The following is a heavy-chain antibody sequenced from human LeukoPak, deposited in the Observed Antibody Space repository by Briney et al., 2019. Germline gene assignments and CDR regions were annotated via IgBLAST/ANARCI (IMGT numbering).Heavy chain of an antibody. V-gene: IGHV3-23*01. CDR3: AKDLSWYCSGGSCSLLSFDY. D-gene: IGHD2-15*01. J-gene: IGHJ4*02. CDR2: ISGNGGST. Sequence: GGSLRLSCAASGFTFSTYGMSWVRQAPGKGLEWVSAISGNGGSTYYADSVKGRFTISRDNSKNTLSLQMNSLRAEDTAVYYCAKDLSWYCSGGSCSLLSFDYWGQETLVTVSS. CDR1: GFTFSTYG.